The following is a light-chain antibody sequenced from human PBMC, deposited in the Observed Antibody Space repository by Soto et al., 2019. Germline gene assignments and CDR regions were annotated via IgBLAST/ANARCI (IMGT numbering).Light chain of an antibody. J-gene: IGKJ5*01. CDR2: DAS. CDR1: QSVSRY. V-gene: IGKV3-11*01. CDR3: EQRSNWPPIT. Sequence: EIVLTQYPATLSLSPGERATLSCRASQSVSRYLAWYQQKPGQAPRLLIYDASNRATGIPARFSGSGSGTDFTLTISSLGHEDFAVYYCEQRSNWPPITFGQGTRLEIK.